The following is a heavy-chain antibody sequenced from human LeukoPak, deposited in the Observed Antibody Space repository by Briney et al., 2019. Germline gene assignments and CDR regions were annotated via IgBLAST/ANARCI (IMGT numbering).Heavy chain of an antibody. Sequence: SVKVSCKASGGTFSSYAISWVRQAPGQGLEWMVRIIPILGIANYAQKFQGRVTITADKSTSTAYMELSSLRSEDTAVYYCARARGYSYGTHDYWGQGTLVTVSS. D-gene: IGHD5-18*01. V-gene: IGHV1-69*04. CDR2: IIPILGIA. J-gene: IGHJ4*02. CDR3: ARARGYSYGTHDY. CDR1: GGTFSSYA.